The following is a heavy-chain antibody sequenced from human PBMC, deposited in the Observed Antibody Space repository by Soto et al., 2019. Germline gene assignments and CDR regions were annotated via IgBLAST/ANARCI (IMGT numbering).Heavy chain of an antibody. V-gene: IGHV4-59*02. D-gene: IGHD2-8*02. CDR1: GDSVSSYY. J-gene: IGHJ4*02. CDR2: IYYSGSA. CDR3: ARDKITGLFDY. Sequence: LSCTVSGDSVSSYYCTWIRQPPGKGLEWIGYIYYSGSANYNPSLKSRVTISVDTSKNQFSLKLTSVTAADPAVYYCARDKITGLFDYSAQATLVTVSS.